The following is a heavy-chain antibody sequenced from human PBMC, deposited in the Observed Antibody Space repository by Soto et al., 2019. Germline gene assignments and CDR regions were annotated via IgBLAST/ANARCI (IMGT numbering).Heavy chain of an antibody. J-gene: IGHJ5*02. CDR1: GFTFRDYD. Sequence: QVQLVESGGGLVRPGGSLRLSCAASGFTFRDYDMSWIRQAPGKGLEWVSCISSSGTATYYADSVKGRFTISRDNAKNSVYVEMNSLRVQYSAVYYCGRKGPRAARPNHWGQGTLVTVSS. CDR3: GRKGPRAARPNH. D-gene: IGHD6-6*01. CDR2: ISSSGTAT. V-gene: IGHV3-11*01.